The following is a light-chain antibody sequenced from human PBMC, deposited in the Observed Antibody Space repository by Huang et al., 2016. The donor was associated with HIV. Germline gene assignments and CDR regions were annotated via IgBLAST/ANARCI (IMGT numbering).Light chain of an antibody. Sequence: EIVMTQSQATLSVSPGERATLSCRASQSVRSNLAWYQQKPGHAPRLLIYGASTRATGIPARFSGSGSGTEFTLTISSLQSEDFAVYYGQKYNNWPRTFGQGTKVEIK. CDR3: QKYNNWPRT. J-gene: IGKJ1*01. CDR2: GAS. V-gene: IGKV3-15*01. CDR1: QSVRSN.